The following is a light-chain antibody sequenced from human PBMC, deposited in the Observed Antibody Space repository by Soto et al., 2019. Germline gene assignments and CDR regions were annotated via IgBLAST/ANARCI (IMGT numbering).Light chain of an antibody. CDR1: QSIDTW. CDR2: KAS. J-gene: IGKJ1*01. CDR3: QQYNSYRA. Sequence: DIQMTQSPSTLSASVGYRVTITCRASQSIDTWLAWHQQKPGQVPKLLISKASSLESGVPSRFSGSGSGTEFTLTISSLQPDDSATYYCQQYNSYRAFGQGTKVDIK. V-gene: IGKV1-5*03.